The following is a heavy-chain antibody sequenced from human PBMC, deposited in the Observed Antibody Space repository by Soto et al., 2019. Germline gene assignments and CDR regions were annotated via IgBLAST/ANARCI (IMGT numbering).Heavy chain of an antibody. J-gene: IGHJ6*03. Sequence: SETLSLTCTVSGGSISSSSYYWGWIRQPPGKGLEWIGSIYYSGSTYYNPSLKSRVTISVDTSKNQFSLKLSSVTAADTAVYYCASGSSRGSGYYYYYMDVWGKGTTVTVSS. CDR2: IYYSGST. CDR1: GGSISSSSYY. CDR3: ASGSSRGSGYYYYYMDV. V-gene: IGHV4-39*01. D-gene: IGHD2-2*01.